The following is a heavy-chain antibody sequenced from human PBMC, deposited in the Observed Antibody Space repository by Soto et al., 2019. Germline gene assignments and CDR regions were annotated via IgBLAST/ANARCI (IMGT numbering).Heavy chain of an antibody. CDR2: IIPIFGTA. CDR1: GGTFSSYA. V-gene: IGHV1-69*01. CDR3: ARDPLHYYDSSGYYYPPHY. Sequence: QVQLVQSGAEVKKPGSSVKVSCKASGGTFSSYAISWVRQAPGQGLEWMGGIIPIFGTANYAQKFQGRVTINADESTSTAYMELSSLRSEDTAVYYCARDPLHYYDSSGYYYPPHYWGQGTLVTVSS. J-gene: IGHJ4*02. D-gene: IGHD3-22*01.